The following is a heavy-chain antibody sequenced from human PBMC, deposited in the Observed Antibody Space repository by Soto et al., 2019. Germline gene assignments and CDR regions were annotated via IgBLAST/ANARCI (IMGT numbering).Heavy chain of an antibody. Sequence: QLQLQESGPGLVKPSETLSLTCTVSGGSISSSSYYWGWIRQPPGKGLEWIGSIYHSGNTYYNPSLKSRVTISVDTSKNQFSLKLISVTAADTAVYYCAREDLRFLEWLSTWYFYGLDVWGQGTTVTVSS. D-gene: IGHD3-3*01. CDR2: IYHSGNT. CDR1: GGSISSSSYY. CDR3: AREDLRFLEWLSTWYFYGLDV. J-gene: IGHJ6*02. V-gene: IGHV4-39*01.